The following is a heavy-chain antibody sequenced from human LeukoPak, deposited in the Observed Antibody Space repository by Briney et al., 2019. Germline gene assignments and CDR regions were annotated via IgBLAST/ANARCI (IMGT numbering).Heavy chain of an antibody. CDR1: GGSISSGDYY. J-gene: IGHJ6*02. V-gene: IGHV4-30-4*01. D-gene: IGHD5-24*01. CDR2: IYYSGST. Sequence: SETLSLTCTVSGGSISSGDYYWSWIRQPPGKGLEWIGYIYYSGSTYYNPSLKSRVTISVDTSKNQFSLKLSSVTGADTAVYYCARDAMDYGMDVWGQGTTVTVSS. CDR3: ARDAMDYGMDV.